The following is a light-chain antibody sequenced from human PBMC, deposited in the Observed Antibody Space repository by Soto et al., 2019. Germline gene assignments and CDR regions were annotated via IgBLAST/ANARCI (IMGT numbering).Light chain of an antibody. V-gene: IGKV1-39*01. CDR3: QQRYSTPIT. CDR2: AAS. J-gene: IGKJ5*01. Sequence: DTQITQSTSSLSASVGDRVTMTCLASQNISSYLNWYQQKPGKAPKLLIYAASSLQSGVPSRFSGSGSGTDFTLTISSLQPEDFATYYCQQRYSTPITFGQGTRLEIK. CDR1: QNISSY.